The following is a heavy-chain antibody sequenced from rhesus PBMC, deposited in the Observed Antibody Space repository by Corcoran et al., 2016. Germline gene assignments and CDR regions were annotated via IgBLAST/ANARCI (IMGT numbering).Heavy chain of an antibody. CDR3: ARGESGSWNYCDY. D-gene: IGHD6-25*01. J-gene: IGHJ4*01. V-gene: IGHV2-174*01. CDR2: IYWYDDK. CDR1: GFSLTTSGMG. Sequence: QVTLQESGPALVHPTQTLTLTCTFSGFSLTTSGMGVGWIRQPPGKALEWLALIYWYDDKRYSSSLRSRLTISKDTSKNQVVLKMTNMEPVDTATYDCARGESGSWNYCDYWGQGVLVTVSS.